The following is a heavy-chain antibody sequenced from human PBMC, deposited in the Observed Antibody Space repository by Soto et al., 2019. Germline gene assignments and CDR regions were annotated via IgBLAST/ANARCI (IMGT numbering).Heavy chain of an antibody. CDR2: VYHTGRT. D-gene: IGHD3-3*01. CDR3: ASDFDYFDY. CDR1: GGSFKSGSYY. J-gene: IGHJ4*02. Sequence: QVHLQESGPGLVKPSETLSLTCTVSGGSFKSGSYYWSWIRQPPGKGLEWIGYVYHTGRTNYNPSLKSRVSISMDTSKNQFSLDLDSVTAADTAVYFCASDFDYFDYWGQGTLVTVSS. V-gene: IGHV4-61*01.